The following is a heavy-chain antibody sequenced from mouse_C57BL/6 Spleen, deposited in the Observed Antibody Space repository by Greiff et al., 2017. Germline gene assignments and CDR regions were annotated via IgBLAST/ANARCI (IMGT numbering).Heavy chain of an antibody. J-gene: IGHJ2*01. Sequence: QVQLQQPGAELVKPGASVKMSCTASGYTFTSYWITWVKQRPGQGLEWIGDIYPGSGSTKYNEKFKSKATLTVDTSSSTAYMQLRSLTSEDSAVYYCARNWSEYWGQGTTLTVSS. CDR1: GYTFTSYW. D-gene: IGHD4-1*01. CDR3: ARNWSEY. V-gene: IGHV1-55*01. CDR2: IYPGSGST.